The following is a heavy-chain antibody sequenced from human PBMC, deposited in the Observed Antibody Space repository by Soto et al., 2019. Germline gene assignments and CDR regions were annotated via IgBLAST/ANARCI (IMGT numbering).Heavy chain of an antibody. D-gene: IGHD4-17*01. V-gene: IGHV1-18*04. CDR1: GYTFTSYG. CDR2: ISAYNGNT. CDR3: ARDRSSRDYGDYELSY. J-gene: IGHJ4*02. Sequence: ASVKVSCKASGYTFTSYGISWVRQAPGQGLEWMGWISAYNGNTNYPQNLQGRVTMTTDTSTSTAYMELRSLRSDDTAAYYCARDRSSRDYGDYELSYWGQGTRVTVSS.